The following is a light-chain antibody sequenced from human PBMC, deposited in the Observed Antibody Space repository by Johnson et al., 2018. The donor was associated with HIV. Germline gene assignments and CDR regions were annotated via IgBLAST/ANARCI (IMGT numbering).Light chain of an antibody. Sequence: QSVLTQPPSVSAAPGQKVTIPCSGSSSNIGNNYASWYQQVPGTAPKLLIYDNNKRPSGIPDRFSGSKSGPSATLGITGLQTGDEANYYCGTWDSSLSAYVFGTGTKVTVL. CDR3: GTWDSSLSAYV. J-gene: IGLJ1*01. CDR2: DNN. V-gene: IGLV1-51*01. CDR1: SSNIGNNY.